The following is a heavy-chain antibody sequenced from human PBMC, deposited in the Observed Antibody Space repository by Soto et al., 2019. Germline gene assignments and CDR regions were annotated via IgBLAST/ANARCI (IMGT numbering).Heavy chain of an antibody. D-gene: IGHD1-26*01. CDR3: VRLLGSGNYLGIFDAFDI. CDR2: ISYSGST. V-gene: IGHV4-31*03. CDR1: GGSITTVGNY. Sequence: QVQLQESGPGLVQPSQTLSLACTVSGGSITTVGNYWSWIRQFPGKGLEWIGHISYSGSTNSNPSLRSRLSMSVDTSKNQFSLELSSVTAADTAVYYCVRLLGSGNYLGIFDAFDIWGQGTVVTVSS. J-gene: IGHJ3*02.